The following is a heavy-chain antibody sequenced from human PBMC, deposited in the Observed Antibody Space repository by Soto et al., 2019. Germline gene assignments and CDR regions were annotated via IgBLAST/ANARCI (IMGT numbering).Heavy chain of an antibody. CDR2: SNPNSGGT. CDR3: ARDDGDRGSTAYAFDI. CDR1: GYTFTGYY. D-gene: IGHD4-17*01. V-gene: IGHV1-2*04. Sequence: QVQLVQAGAEVKKPGASVKVSCKASGYTFTGYYMHWVRQAPGQGLEWMGWSNPNSGGTHYAQKLQGWVTMTRDPSISTAYMELSRLRSDDTAVYYCARDDGDRGSTAYAFDICGQGTMVTVAS. J-gene: IGHJ3*02.